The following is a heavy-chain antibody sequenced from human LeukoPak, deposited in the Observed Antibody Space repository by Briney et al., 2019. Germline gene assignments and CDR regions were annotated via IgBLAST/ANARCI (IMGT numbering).Heavy chain of an antibody. CDR2: INHSGST. J-gene: IGHJ5*02. Sequence: SETLSLTCAVYGGSFSGYYWSWIRQPPGKGLEWRGEINHSGSTNYNPSLKSRVTISVDTSKNQFSLKLSSVTAADTAVYYCARGQRGSWGNWFDPWGQGTLVTVSS. CDR3: ARGQRGSWGNWFDP. D-gene: IGHD6-13*01. CDR1: GGSFSGYY. V-gene: IGHV4-34*01.